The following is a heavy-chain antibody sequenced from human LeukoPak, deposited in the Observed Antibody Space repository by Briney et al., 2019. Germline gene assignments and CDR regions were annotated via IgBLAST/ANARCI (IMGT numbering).Heavy chain of an antibody. D-gene: IGHD6-13*01. CDR2: IYYSGST. CDR3: ARVAESYSSSANWSDP. V-gene: IGHV4-31*03. J-gene: IGHJ5*02. CDR1: GGSISSGGYY. Sequence: SQTLSLTCTVSGGSISSGGYYWSWIRQHPGKGLEWIGYIYYSGSTYYNPSLKSRVTISVDTSKNQFSLKLSSVTAAGTAVYYCARVAESYSSSANWSDPWGQGTLVTVSS.